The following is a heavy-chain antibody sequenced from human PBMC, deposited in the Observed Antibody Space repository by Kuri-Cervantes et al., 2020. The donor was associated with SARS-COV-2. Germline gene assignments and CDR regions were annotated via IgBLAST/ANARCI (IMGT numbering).Heavy chain of an antibody. D-gene: IGHD3-3*01. J-gene: IGHJ4*02. CDR1: GYTFTSYD. V-gene: IGHV1-8*01. CDR3: ARDVEAAQYYDFWSGYGY. CDR2: MNPNSGNT. Sequence: ASVKVSCKASGYTFTSYDINWVRQATGQGLEWMGWMNPNSGNTGYAQKFQGRVTITRDTSASTAYMELRSMRSDDTAVYYCARDVEAAQYYDFWSGYGYWGQGTLVTVSS.